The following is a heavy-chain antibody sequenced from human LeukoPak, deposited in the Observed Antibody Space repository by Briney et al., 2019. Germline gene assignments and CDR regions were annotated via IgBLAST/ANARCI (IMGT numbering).Heavy chain of an antibody. CDR3: ARSANMIRGVSFDY. CDR2: IDWDDDK. Sequence: SGPALVKPTQTLTPTCTFSGFSLSTSGMRVSWIRQPPGKALEWLARIDWDDDKFYITSLKTRLTISKDTSKNQVVLTMTNMDSVDTATYYCARSANMIRGVSFDYWGQGTLVTVSS. J-gene: IGHJ4*02. D-gene: IGHD3-10*01. CDR1: GFSLSTSGMR. V-gene: IGHV2-70*04.